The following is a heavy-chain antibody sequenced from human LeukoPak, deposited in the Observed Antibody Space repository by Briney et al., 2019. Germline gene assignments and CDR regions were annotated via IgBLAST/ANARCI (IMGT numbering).Heavy chain of an antibody. D-gene: IGHD6-6*01. CDR2: ISYDGSNK. Sequence: GGSLRLSCAASGFTFSSYAMHWVRQAPGKGLEWVAVISYDGSNKYYADSVKGRFTISRDNSKNTLYLQMNSLRAEDTAVYYCAREEYSSSSGALNIWGQGTMVTVSS. V-gene: IGHV3-30-3*01. CDR1: GFTFSSYA. J-gene: IGHJ3*02. CDR3: AREEYSSSSGALNI.